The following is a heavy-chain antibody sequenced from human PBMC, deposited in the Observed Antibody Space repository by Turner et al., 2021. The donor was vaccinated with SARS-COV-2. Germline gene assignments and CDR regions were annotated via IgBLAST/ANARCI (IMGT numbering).Heavy chain of an antibody. Sequence: EVQLVESGGGLVKPGGSLRLSCAASGFPLSSYSMNWVRQGPGKGLEWVSSISSSSSYIYYADSVKGRFTISRDNAKNSLYLQMNSLGAEDTAVYYCASIAAADPKYYHYYGMDVWGQGTTVTVSS. CDR1: GFPLSSYS. CDR2: ISSSSSYI. J-gene: IGHJ6*02. D-gene: IGHD6-13*01. CDR3: ASIAAADPKYYHYYGMDV. V-gene: IGHV3-21*01.